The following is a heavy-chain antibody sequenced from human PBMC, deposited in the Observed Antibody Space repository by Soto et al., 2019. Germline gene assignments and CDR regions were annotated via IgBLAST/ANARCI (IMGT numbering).Heavy chain of an antibody. D-gene: IGHD2-8*01. Sequence: ASVKVSCKASGYTFTGYYMHWVRQAPGQGLEWMGWINPNSGGTNYAQKFQGWVTMTRDTSISTAYMELSRLRSDDTAVYYCAREGHCTNGVCYTVFDYWGQGTLVTVSS. CDR2: INPNSGGT. CDR1: GYTFTGYY. CDR3: AREGHCTNGVCYTVFDY. V-gene: IGHV1-2*04. J-gene: IGHJ4*02.